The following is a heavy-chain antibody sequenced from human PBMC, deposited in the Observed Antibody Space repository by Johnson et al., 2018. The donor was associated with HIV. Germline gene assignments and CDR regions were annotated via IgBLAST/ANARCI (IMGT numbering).Heavy chain of an antibody. Sequence: QVQLVESGGGVVQPGRSLRLSCAASGFTFSTYGMHWVRQAPGKGMEWVAVISYDGSNKYYADSVKGRFTISRDNSKNTLYLQMNSLRAEDTAVYYCARGSMVRGVIHAFDIWGRGTMVTVSS. CDR3: ARGSMVRGVIHAFDI. V-gene: IGHV3-30*03. CDR2: ISYDGSNK. CDR1: GFTFSTYG. D-gene: IGHD3-10*01. J-gene: IGHJ3*02.